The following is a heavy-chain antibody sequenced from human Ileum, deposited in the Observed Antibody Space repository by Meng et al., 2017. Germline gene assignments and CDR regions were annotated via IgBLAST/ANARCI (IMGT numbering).Heavy chain of an antibody. CDR2: IFSGGYT. J-gene: IGHJ4*02. Sequence: GESLKISCGSSGFTVSTYYMSWVRQAPGKGLECVSLIFSGGYTHYADSVKGRFTLSRDNSKNTVYLQMNSLRVEDTAVYYCARGPPYGSESYDFHYLDYWGQGTLVTVSS. V-gene: IGHV3-66*02. D-gene: IGHD3-10*01. CDR3: ARGPPYGSESYDFHYLDY. CDR1: GFTVSTYY.